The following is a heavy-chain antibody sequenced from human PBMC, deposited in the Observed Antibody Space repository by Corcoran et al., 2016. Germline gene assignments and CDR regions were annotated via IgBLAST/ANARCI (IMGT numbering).Heavy chain of an antibody. CDR1: GYTFTGYY. CDR3: ARAPPYSYYYDGLDV. Sequence: QLQLVQSGAEVKKPGASVKVSCKASGYTFTGYYMHWVRQAPGQGLEWMGWINPDSGGTSYAQKFQGWVTLTRDTSISTAYMDLSRLTSDDTALYYCARAPPYSYYYDGLDVWGQGTTVIVSS. CDR2: INPDSGGT. V-gene: IGHV1-2*04. D-gene: IGHD2-15*01. J-gene: IGHJ6*02.